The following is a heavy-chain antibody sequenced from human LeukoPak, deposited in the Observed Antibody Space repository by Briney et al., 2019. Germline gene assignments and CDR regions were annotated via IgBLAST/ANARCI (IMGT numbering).Heavy chain of an antibody. J-gene: IGHJ4*02. CDR1: GGSISSYY. D-gene: IGHD2-2*01. V-gene: IGHV4-59*12. CDR3: ASSPVYCSSTSCFGY. Sequence: PSETLSLTCTVSGGSISSYYWSWIRQPPGKGLEWIGYIYYSGSTNYNPSLKSRVTISVDRSKNQFSLKLSSVTAADTAVYYCASSPVYCSSTSCFGYWGQGTLVTVSS. CDR2: IYYSGST.